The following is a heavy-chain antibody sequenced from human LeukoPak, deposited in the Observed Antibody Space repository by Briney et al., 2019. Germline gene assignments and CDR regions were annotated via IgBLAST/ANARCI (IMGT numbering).Heavy chain of an antibody. CDR3: AKIGANAMPH. D-gene: IGHD2-2*01. V-gene: IGHV3-23*01. CDR1: GFTFSNYA. CDR2: ISGSGGST. J-gene: IGHJ4*02. Sequence: GGSLRLSCAASGFTFSNYAMNWVRQAPGKGLEWVSTISGSGGSTYYADSVRGRFTISRDNSKNTLSLHMNSLRAEDTAIYYCAKIGANAMPHWGQGTLVTVSS.